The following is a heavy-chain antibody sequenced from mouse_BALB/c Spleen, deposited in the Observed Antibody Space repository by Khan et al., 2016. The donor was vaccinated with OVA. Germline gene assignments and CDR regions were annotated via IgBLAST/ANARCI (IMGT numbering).Heavy chain of an antibody. Sequence: EVQLQESGPGLVKPSQSLSLTCTVTGSSITSDYAWNWIRQFPGNKLEWMGYITYSGSTKYIPSLKGRISITRDTSKNQFFLQLNSITTEDTATYYCARLFAYWGQGTLFTVSA. CDR3: ARLFAY. CDR2: ITYSGST. J-gene: IGHJ3*01. CDR1: GSSITSDYA. V-gene: IGHV3-2*02.